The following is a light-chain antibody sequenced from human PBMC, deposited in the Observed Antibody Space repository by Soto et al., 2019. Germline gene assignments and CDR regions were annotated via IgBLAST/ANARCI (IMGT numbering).Light chain of an antibody. Sequence: QSALTQPASVSGSPGQSITISCTGTSSDVGGYDYVSWYQQHPGKAPKLMIYDVSNRPSGVSNRFSGAKSGNTVSLTISGLQAEDEADYYCSSCTSSSPPDVFGTGTKVTVL. J-gene: IGLJ1*01. CDR2: DVS. CDR1: SSDVGGYDY. CDR3: SSCTSSSPPDV. V-gene: IGLV2-14*01.